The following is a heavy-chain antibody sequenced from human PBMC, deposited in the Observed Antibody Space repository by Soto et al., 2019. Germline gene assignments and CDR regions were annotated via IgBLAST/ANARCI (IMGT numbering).Heavy chain of an antibody. J-gene: IGHJ5*01. CDR2: IKQDGRDI. D-gene: IGHD2-2*01. CDR1: GFIFSSYW. Sequence: EVQLVESGGGLVQPGGSLRLSCAASGFIFSSYWMSWVSQAPGKGLEWVANIKQDGRDIYYVDSVRGRFIVSRDNARNSLYLQMNSLRAEDTAVYFCAREGDGNCTTASCYNGWFDSWGQGTLVAVSS. CDR3: AREGDGNCTTASCYNGWFDS. V-gene: IGHV3-7*01.